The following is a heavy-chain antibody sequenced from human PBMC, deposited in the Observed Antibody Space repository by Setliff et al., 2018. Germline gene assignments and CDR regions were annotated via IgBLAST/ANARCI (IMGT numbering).Heavy chain of an antibody. J-gene: IGHJ6*03. CDR1: GDSFNNYA. CDR2: IIPMFGTP. Sequence: SVKVSCKASGDSFNNYAISWVRQAPGQGLEWMGGIIPMFGTPAYAQKFQGRVTMTRDTSISTAYMELRRLKSDDTAVYYCARGEHIVSGDFYHYIDVWGKGTTVTVSS. D-gene: IGHD2-15*01. V-gene: IGHV1-69*05. CDR3: ARGEHIVSGDFYHYIDV.